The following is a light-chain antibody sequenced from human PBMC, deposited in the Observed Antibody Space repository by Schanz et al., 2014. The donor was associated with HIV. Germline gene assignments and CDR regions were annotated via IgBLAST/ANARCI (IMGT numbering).Light chain of an antibody. Sequence: QSALTQPASVSGSPGQSINISCTGTSSDVGGYDFVSWYQQHPGKAPKLMIFDVTDRPSGVPDRFSGSKSGNTASLTISGLQAEDEADYYCCSYAGSYTFVVFGGGTKLTVL. J-gene: IGLJ3*02. CDR2: DVT. CDR3: CSYAGSYTFVV. CDR1: SSDVGGYDF. V-gene: IGLV2-11*01.